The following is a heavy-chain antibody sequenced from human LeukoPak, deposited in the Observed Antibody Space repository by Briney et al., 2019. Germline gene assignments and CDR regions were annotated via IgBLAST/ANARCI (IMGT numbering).Heavy chain of an antibody. CDR3: AHRGVYYYDSSGYYWFDY. V-gene: IGHV2-5*02. CDR1: GFSLSTSGVG. CDR2: IYWDDDK. D-gene: IGHD3-22*01. Sequence: SGPTLVKPTQTLTLTCTFSGFSLSTSGVGVGWIRQPPGRALEWLALIYWDDDKRYSPSLKSRLTITKDTSKNQVVLTMTNMDPVDTATYYCAHRGVYYYDSSGYYWFDYWGQGTLVTVSS. J-gene: IGHJ4*02.